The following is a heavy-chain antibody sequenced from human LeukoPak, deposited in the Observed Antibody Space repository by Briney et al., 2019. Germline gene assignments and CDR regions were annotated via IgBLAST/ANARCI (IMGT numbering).Heavy chain of an antibody. V-gene: IGHV6-1*01. D-gene: IGHD1-26*01. Sequence: SQTLSLTCAISGDSISSNSAAWNWIRQSPSRGLEWLGRTYYRSKWYNDYAVSVKSRITINPDTSKNQFSLQLNSVTSEDTAVYYCARENSGSYDGRQGFDYWGQGTLVTVSS. J-gene: IGHJ4*02. CDR1: GDSISSNSAA. CDR2: TYYRSKWYN. CDR3: ARENSGSYDGRQGFDY.